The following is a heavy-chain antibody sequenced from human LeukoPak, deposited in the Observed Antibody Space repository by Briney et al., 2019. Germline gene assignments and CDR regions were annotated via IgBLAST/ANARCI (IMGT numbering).Heavy chain of an antibody. CDR3: ALFGELESFTDAFDI. CDR2: IYPGDSDT. V-gene: IGHV5-51*01. Sequence: GESLKISCKGSGYSFTSYWIGWVRQVPGKGLEWMGIIYPGDSDTRYSPSFQGQVTISADKSISTAYLQWSSLKASDTAMYYCALFGELESFTDAFDIWGQGTMVTVSS. J-gene: IGHJ3*02. D-gene: IGHD3-10*02. CDR1: GYSFTSYW.